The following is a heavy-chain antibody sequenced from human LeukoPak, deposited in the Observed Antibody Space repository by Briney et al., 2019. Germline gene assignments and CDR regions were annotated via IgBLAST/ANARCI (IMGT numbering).Heavy chain of an antibody. D-gene: IGHD3-10*01. CDR1: GYSISSGYY. CDR2: INHSGST. V-gene: IGHV4-38-2*02. J-gene: IGHJ4*02. Sequence: SETLSLTCTVSGYSISSGYYWGWIRQPPGKGLEWIGEINHSGSTNYNPSLKSRVTISVDTSKNQFSLKLSSVTAADTAVYYCARTSIYGSGSYYLLDYWGQGTLVTVSS. CDR3: ARTSIYGSGSYYLLDY.